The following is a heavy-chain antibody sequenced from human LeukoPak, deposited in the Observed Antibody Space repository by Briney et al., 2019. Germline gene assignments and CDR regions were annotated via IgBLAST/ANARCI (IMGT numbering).Heavy chain of an antibody. CDR3: AREKRGYYYYYYMDV. V-gene: IGHV1-2*02. CDR1: GYTFTDYY. Sequence: GASVKVSCKASGYTFTDYYMHWVRQAPGQGLEWMGWINPNSGGTNYAQKFQGRVTMTRDTSISTAYMELSRLRSDDTAVYYCAREKRGYYYYYYMDVWGKGTTVTVSS. D-gene: IGHD1-1*01. CDR2: INPNSGGT. J-gene: IGHJ6*03.